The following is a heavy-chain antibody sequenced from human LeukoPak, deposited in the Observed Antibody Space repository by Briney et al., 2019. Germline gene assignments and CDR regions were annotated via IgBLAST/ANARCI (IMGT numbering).Heavy chain of an antibody. Sequence: GGSLRLSCAASGFTFSSYSMNWVRQAPGKGLEWVSSISSSSSYIYYADSVKGRFTISRDNAKNSLYLQMNSLRAEDTAVYYRAGTRWQQLAPFDYWGQGTLVTVSS. J-gene: IGHJ4*02. D-gene: IGHD6-13*01. CDR2: ISSSSSYI. V-gene: IGHV3-21*01. CDR1: GFTFSSYS. CDR3: AGTRWQQLAPFDY.